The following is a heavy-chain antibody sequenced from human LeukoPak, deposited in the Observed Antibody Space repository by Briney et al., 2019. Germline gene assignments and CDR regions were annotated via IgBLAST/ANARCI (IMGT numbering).Heavy chain of an antibody. J-gene: IGHJ6*03. Sequence: GGSLRLSCAASGFTFSSYGMHWVRQAPGKGLEWVAFIRYDGSNKYYADSVKGRFTISRDNSKNTLYLQMNSLRAEDTAVYYCARDGPAAKYYYYYYYMDVWGKGTTVTVSS. V-gene: IGHV3-30*02. D-gene: IGHD2-2*01. CDR3: ARDGPAAKYYYYYYYMDV. CDR2: IRYDGSNK. CDR1: GFTFSSYG.